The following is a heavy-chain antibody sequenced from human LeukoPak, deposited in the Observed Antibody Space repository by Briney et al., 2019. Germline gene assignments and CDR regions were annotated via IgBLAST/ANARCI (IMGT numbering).Heavy chain of an antibody. V-gene: IGHV3-30-3*01. CDR1: GFTFSSYA. D-gene: IGHD3-10*01. Sequence: GGSLRLSCAAPGFTFSSYAMHWVRQAPGRGLEWVAVISYDGSNKYYADSVKGRFTISRDNSKNTLYLQMNSLRAEDTAVYYCSHSLGVYWGQGTLVTVSS. J-gene: IGHJ4*02. CDR3: SHSLGVY. CDR2: ISYDGSNK.